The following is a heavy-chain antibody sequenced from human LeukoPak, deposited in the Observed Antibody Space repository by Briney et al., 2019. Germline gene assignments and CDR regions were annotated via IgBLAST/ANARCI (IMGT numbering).Heavy chain of an antibody. CDR1: GFTFKNYA. CDR2: VSGSGENT. D-gene: IGHD1-26*01. Sequence: GGSLRLSCVASGFTFKNYAMNWVRQAPGKGLEWVSGVSGSGENTYYGDSVKGRFTISRDNSRNTLYLQMNSLRAEDTAVYYCAKDRSGSYSQGLDYWGQGTLVTVSS. CDR3: AKDRSGSYSQGLDY. V-gene: IGHV3-23*01. J-gene: IGHJ4*02.